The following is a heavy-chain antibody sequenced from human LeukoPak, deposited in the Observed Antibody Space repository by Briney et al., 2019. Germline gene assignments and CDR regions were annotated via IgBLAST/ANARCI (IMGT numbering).Heavy chain of an antibody. CDR3: ASSASSLNAFDI. D-gene: IGHD6-13*01. V-gene: IGHV4-59*08. CDR1: GGSISSYY. J-gene: IGHJ3*02. Sequence: PSETLSLTCTVSGGSISSYYWRWIRQPPGKGLEWIGYIYYSGSTNYNPSLKSRVTISVDTSKNQFSLKLSSVTAADTAVYYCASSASSLNAFDIWGQGTMVTVSS. CDR2: IYYSGST.